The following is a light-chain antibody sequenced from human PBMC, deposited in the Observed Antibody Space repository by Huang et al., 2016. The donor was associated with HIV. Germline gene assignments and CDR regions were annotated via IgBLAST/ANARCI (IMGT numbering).Light chain of an antibody. CDR1: QSISSY. J-gene: IGKJ1*01. Sequence: DIQMTQSPSSLSASVGDRVTITCRASQSISSYLNWYQQKPGKAPNPLIYAASSLQSGVPSRFSGSGSGTDFTLTISSLQPEDFATYYCQQSYSTPPRTFGQGTKVEIK. V-gene: IGKV1-39*01. CDR3: QQSYSTPPRT. CDR2: AAS.